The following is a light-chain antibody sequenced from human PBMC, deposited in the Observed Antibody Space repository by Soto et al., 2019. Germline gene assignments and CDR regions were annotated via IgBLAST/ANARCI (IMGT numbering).Light chain of an antibody. J-gene: IGKJ2*01. CDR1: QSVNNY. V-gene: IGKV3-11*01. CDR2: EGS. CDR3: QHRSNWPAT. Sequence: EIVLTQSPATLSLSPGERATLSCRASQSVNNYLAWYQQEPGQAPRLLIYEGSKRATGIPARFSGSGSGTDFTLTISSLEPEDFSDYYCQHRSNWPATFGQGTKVEI.